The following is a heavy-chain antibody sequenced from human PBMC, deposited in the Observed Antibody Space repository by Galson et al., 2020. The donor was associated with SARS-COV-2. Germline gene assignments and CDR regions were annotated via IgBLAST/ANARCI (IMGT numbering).Heavy chain of an antibody. V-gene: IGHV3-30*18. D-gene: IGHD3-22*01. CDR3: AKWGPYYYDSSGYSPEDY. CDR1: GFTFSSYG. Sequence: GRSLRLSCAASGFTFSSYGMHWVRQAPGKGLEWVAVISYDGSNKYYADSVKGRFTISRDNSKNTLYLQMNSLRAEDTAVYYCAKWGPYYYDSSGYSPEDYWGQGTLVTVSS. CDR2: ISYDGSNK. J-gene: IGHJ4*02.